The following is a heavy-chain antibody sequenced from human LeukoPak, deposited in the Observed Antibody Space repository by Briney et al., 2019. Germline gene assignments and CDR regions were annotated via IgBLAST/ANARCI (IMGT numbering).Heavy chain of an antibody. CDR3: ARGVDYYYYMDV. CDR1: GASISGYY. V-gene: IGHV4-4*07. Sequence: PSETLSLTCTVSGASISGYYWSWIRQPAGKGLEWIGRIYTTESTNYNPSLKSRVTISVGKSKNQFSLKLSSVTAADTAVYYCARGVDYYYYMDVWGKGTTVTVSS. J-gene: IGHJ6*03. CDR2: IYTTEST.